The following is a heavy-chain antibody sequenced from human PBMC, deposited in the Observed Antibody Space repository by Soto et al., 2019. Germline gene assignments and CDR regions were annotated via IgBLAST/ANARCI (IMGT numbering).Heavy chain of an antibody. J-gene: IGHJ4*02. CDR2: ISAYNGNT. D-gene: IGHD6-6*01. CDR1: GYTFTSYG. V-gene: IGHV1-18*01. Sequence: QVQLVQSGAEVKKPGASVKVSCKASGYTFTSYGISWVRQAPGQGLEWMGWISAYNGNTNYAQKRQRRVTMTTDISTSTAYMELRSLKSDDTAVYYCARDSSIAARLPPEYWGQGTLVTVSS. CDR3: ARDSSIAARLPPEY.